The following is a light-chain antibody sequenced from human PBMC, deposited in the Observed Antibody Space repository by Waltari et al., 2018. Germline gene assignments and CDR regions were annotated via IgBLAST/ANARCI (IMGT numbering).Light chain of an antibody. CDR3: QHYVRLPAT. CDR2: GAS. J-gene: IGKJ1*01. V-gene: IGKV3-20*01. Sequence: EIVLTQSPGTLSLSPGERATLSCWASQSVGGTLAWYQQKPGQAPRLLIYGASSRATSIPDRFSGSGSGTEFSLTISRLEPEDFAVYYCQHYVRLPATFGQGTKVEIK. CDR1: QSVGGT.